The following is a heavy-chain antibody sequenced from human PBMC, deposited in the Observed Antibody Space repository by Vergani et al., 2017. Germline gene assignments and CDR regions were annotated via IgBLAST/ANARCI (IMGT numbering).Heavy chain of an antibody. CDR2: IYHSGST. V-gene: IGHV4-38-2*01. CDR1: GYSISSGYY. D-gene: IGHD3-10*01. J-gene: IGHJ4*02. CDR3: ARSMITMVRGVITLRGPLDY. Sequence: QVQLQESGPGLVKPSETLSLTCAVSGYSISSGYYWGWIRQPPGKGLEWIGSIYHSGSTYYNPSLKSRVTISVDTSKNQFSLKLSSVTAADTAVYYCARSMITMVRGVITLRGPLDYWGQETLVTVSS.